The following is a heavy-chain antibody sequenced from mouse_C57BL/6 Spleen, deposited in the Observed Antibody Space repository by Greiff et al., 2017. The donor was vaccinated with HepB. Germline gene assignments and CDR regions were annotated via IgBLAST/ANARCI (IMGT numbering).Heavy chain of an antibody. CDR2: ISYDGSN. CDR3: ARGRIYYDYDGVFDY. Sequence: EVKLMESGPGLVKPSQSLSLTCSVTGYSITSGYYWNWIRQFPGNKLEWMGYISYDGSNNYNPSLKNRISITRDTSKNQFFLKLNSVTTEDTATYYCARGRIYYDYDGVFDYWGQGTTLTVSS. J-gene: IGHJ2*01. CDR1: GYSITSGYY. D-gene: IGHD2-4*01. V-gene: IGHV3-6*01.